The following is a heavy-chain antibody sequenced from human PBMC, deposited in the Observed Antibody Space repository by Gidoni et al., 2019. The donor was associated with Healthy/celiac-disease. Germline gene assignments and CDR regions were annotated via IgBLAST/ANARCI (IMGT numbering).Heavy chain of an antibody. Sequence: QLQLQESGPGLVKPSETLSLPCTVSGGSISISSYYWGWIRQPPGKGWEWIGSIYYSGSTYYNPSLNSRVTISVDTSKNQLSLKLSSVTAADTAVYYCARTYYDDSSGMGAFDIWGQGTMVTVSS. CDR2: IYYSGST. CDR1: GGSISISSYY. CDR3: ARTYYDDSSGMGAFDI. V-gene: IGHV4-39*01. D-gene: IGHD3-22*01. J-gene: IGHJ3*02.